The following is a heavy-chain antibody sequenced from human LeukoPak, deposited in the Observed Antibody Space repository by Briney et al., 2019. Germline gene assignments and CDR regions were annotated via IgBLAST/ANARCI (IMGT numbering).Heavy chain of an antibody. Sequence: GGSLRLSCAASGFTFSSYAMSWVRQAPGKGLEWVSSISSSGIYMYYTDSLRGRFTISRDNAKNSLYLQMNSLRAEDTAVYYCARGMSGSYYSEVALDYWGQGTLVTVSS. J-gene: IGHJ4*02. CDR2: ISSSGIYM. CDR1: GFTFSSYA. CDR3: ARGMSGSYYSEVALDY. D-gene: IGHD1-26*01. V-gene: IGHV3-21*01.